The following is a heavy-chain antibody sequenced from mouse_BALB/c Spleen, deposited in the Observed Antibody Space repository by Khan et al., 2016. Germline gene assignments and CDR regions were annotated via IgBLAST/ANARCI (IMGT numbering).Heavy chain of an antibody. V-gene: IGHV3-8*02. CDR1: GDSITSGY. CDR2: ISYSGGT. D-gene: IGHD1-1*01. Sequence: EVQLQESGPSLVKPSQTLSLTCSVTGDSITSGYWNWIRKFPGNKLEYMGYISYSGGTYNNPSLKSRISITRDTSKNQYYLQLNSVTTEDTGTYXCARYDGSRYVRGMDYWGQGLSVTVS. CDR3: ARYDGSRYVRGMDY. J-gene: IGHJ4*01.